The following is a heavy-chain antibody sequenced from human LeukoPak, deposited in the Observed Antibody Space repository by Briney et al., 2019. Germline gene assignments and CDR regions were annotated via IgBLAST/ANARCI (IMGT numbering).Heavy chain of an antibody. CDR2: ISYDGSNK. V-gene: IGHV3-30-3*01. CDR3: AKEGSGGKHYYYGMDV. J-gene: IGHJ6*02. CDR1: GFTFSSYA. Sequence: GRSLRLSCAASGFTFSSYAMHWVRQAPGKGLEWVAVISYDGSNKYYADSVKGRFTISRDNSKNTLYLQMNSLRAEDTAVYYCAKEGSGGKHYYYGMDVWGQGTTVTVSS. D-gene: IGHD2-15*01.